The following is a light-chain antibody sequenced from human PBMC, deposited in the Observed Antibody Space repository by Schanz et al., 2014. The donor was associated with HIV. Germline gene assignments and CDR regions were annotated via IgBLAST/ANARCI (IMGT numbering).Light chain of an antibody. CDR2: DVS. J-gene: IGLJ1*01. V-gene: IGLV2-14*03. CDR1: SNNVGGSNY. Sequence: QSALTQPASVSGSPGQSITISCTGTSNNVGGSNYVSWYQQHPGKAPKLLIFDVSNRPSGVSNRFSGSKSGNTASLTVSGLQAEDVADYYCTSYAGNNIFVFGTGTKLTVL. CDR3: TSYAGNNIFV.